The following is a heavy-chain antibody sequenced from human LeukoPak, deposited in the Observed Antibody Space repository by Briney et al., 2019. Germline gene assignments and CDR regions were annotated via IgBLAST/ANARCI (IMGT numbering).Heavy chain of an antibody. D-gene: IGHD3-22*01. J-gene: IGHJ4*02. Sequence: ASVKVSCKASGYTFTSYGISWVRQAPGQGLEWMGCISAYNGNTNYAQKFQGRVTITADKSTSTAYMELSSLRSEDTAVYYCAREGGHYYDSSGPFDYWGQGTLVTVSS. V-gene: IGHV1-18*01. CDR1: GYTFTSYG. CDR2: ISAYNGNT. CDR3: AREGGHYYDSSGPFDY.